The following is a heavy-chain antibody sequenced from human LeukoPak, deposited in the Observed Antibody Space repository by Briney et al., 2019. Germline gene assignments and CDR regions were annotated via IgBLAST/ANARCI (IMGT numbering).Heavy chain of an antibody. CDR2: ISGSGATT. CDR1: GFSFSTYA. CDR3: AIGRWELKY. D-gene: IGHD1-26*01. J-gene: IGHJ4*02. V-gene: IGHV3-23*01. Sequence: GGSLRLSCAASGFSFSTYAMSWVRQAPGKGLEWVSSISGSGATTRYAESVKGRFNISRDNSKSTLLLQLNSLRAEDTAVYYCAIGRWELKYWGQGTLVTVSS.